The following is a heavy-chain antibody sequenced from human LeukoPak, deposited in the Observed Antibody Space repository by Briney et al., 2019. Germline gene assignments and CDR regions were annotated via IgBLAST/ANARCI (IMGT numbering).Heavy chain of an antibody. V-gene: IGHV4-34*01. CDR2: INHSGST. D-gene: IGHD5-12*01. J-gene: IGHJ4*02. Sequence: SETLSLTCAVYGGSFSGYYWSWIRQPPGKGLEWIGEINHSGSTNYNPSLKSRVTISVDTSKNQFSLKLSSVTAADTAVYYCARPNVDRKFDYWGQGTLVAVSS. CDR1: GGSFSGYY. CDR3: ARPNVDRKFDY.